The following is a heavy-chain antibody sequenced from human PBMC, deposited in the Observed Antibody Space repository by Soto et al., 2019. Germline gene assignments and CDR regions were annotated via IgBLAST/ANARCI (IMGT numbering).Heavy chain of an antibody. Sequence: VGSLRLSCAVSGFIFKNYALNWVRQAPGKGLEWVASITRDGYNKYYADSVKGRFTISRDNSKNTLSLQMTALRVEDSSVYYCTKSSGGSSSVGMDYSGPGTLVTVS. CDR3: TKSSGGSSSVGMDY. CDR1: GFIFKNYA. J-gene: IGHJ4*01. V-gene: IGHV3-30*04. D-gene: IGHD6-6*01. CDR2: ITRDGYNK.